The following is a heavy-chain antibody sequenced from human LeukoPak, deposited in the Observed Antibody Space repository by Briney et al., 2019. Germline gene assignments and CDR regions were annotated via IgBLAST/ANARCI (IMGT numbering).Heavy chain of an antibody. J-gene: IGHJ4*02. V-gene: IGHV3-74*01. CDR3: ARGTSAGGPTSPFDF. Sequence: GGSLRLSCVASGFTFSKNWMHWVRQAPGKGLVWVSRIQGDGSNTNYADSVKGRFSISRDNAKSTVYLQMNSLRAEDTGIYYCARGTSAGGPTSPFDFWGQGTVVTVSS. CDR1: GFTFSKNW. CDR2: IQGDGSNT. D-gene: IGHD6-13*01.